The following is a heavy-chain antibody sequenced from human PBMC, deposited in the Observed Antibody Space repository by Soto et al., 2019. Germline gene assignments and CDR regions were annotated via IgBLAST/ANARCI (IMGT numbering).Heavy chain of an antibody. CDR2: INPSGGST. CDR3: ATLDLGYCSGGSCLGGDY. V-gene: IGHV1-46*03. CDR1: GYTFTSYY. D-gene: IGHD2-15*01. J-gene: IGHJ4*02. Sequence: ASVKVSCKASGYTFTSYYMHWVRQAPGQGLEWMGIINPSGGSTSNAQKFQGRVTMTRDTSTSTVYMELSSLRSEDTAAYYCATLDLGYCSGGSCLGGDYWGQGTLVTVSS.